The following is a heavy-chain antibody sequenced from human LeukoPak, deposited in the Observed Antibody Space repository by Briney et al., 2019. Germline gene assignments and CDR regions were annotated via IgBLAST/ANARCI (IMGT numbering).Heavy chain of an antibody. D-gene: IGHD3-22*01. CDR3: ANSYYDSSASWGLYYFDY. V-gene: IGHV1-46*01. Sequence: GASVKVSCKASGYTFTSYYMHWVRQAPGQGLEWMGIINPSDGSTNYAQKFQGRVTLTRDTSTSTVYMELSSLRSEDTAVYYCANSYYDSSASWGLYYFDYWGQGTLVTVSS. J-gene: IGHJ4*02. CDR2: INPSDGST. CDR1: GYTFTSYY.